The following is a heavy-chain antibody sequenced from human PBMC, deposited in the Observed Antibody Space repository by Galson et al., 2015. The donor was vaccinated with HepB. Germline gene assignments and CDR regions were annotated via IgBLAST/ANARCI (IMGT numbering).Heavy chain of an antibody. CDR3: ARVQYYYDSSGYPRGPGFDY. CDR2: VSHSGRT. J-gene: IGHJ4*02. CDR1: GGSISRSNW. Sequence: SETLSLTCTVSGGSISRSNWWTWVRQAPGKGLEWIGDVSHSGRTNYTPSLNSRVIISIDKSKSQFSLKLTSVTAADTAIYYCARVQYYYDSSGYPRGPGFDYWGQGTLVTVSS. V-gene: IGHV4-4*02. D-gene: IGHD3-22*01.